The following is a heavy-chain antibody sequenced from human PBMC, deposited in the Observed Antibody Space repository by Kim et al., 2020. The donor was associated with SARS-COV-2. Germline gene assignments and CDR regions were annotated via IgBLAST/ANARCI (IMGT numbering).Heavy chain of an antibody. CDR3: AKDRDDFWSGSEYFQH. J-gene: IGHJ1*01. D-gene: IGHD3-3*01. CDR1: GFTFSSYA. CDR2: ISGSGGST. Sequence: GGSLRLSCAASGFTFSSYAMSWVRQAPGKGLEWVSAISGSGGSTYYADSVKGRFTISRDNSKNTLYLQMNSLRAEDTAVYYCAKDRDDFWSGSEYFQHWGQGTLVTVSS. V-gene: IGHV3-23*01.